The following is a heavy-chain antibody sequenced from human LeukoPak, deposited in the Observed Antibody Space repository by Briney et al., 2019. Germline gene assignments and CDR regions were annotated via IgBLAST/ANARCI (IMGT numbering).Heavy chain of an antibody. D-gene: IGHD3-3*01. CDR2: ISGSGGST. J-gene: IGHJ4*02. V-gene: IGHV3-23*01. Sequence: PGGSLRLSCAASGFTFSSYAMSWVRQAPGKGLEWVSAISGSGGSTYYADSVKGRFTISRDNSKNTLYLQMSSLRAEDTAVYYCAKDKWSWSAVNFDYWGQGTLVTVSS. CDR3: AKDKWSWSAVNFDY. CDR1: GFTFSSYA.